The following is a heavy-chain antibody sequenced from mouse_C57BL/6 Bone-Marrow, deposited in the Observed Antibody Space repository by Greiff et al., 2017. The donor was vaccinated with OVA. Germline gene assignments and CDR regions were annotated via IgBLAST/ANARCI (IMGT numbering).Heavy chain of an antibody. J-gene: IGHJ3*01. V-gene: IGHV7-3*01. CDR3: ARYDYSWCAY. D-gene: IGHD1-1*01. CDR2: IRNKANGYTS. Sequence: EVKVVESGGGLVQPGGSLSLSCAASGFTFTDYYMSWVRQPPGKALEWLGFIRNKANGYTSEYSASVKGRFTISRDNSQSILYLQMNALRAEDRATYYCARYDYSWCAYWGQGTLVTVSA. CDR1: GFTFTDYY.